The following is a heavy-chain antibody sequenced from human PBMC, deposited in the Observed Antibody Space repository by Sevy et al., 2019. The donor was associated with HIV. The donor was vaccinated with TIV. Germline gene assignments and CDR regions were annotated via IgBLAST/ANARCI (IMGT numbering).Heavy chain of an antibody. V-gene: IGHV4-61*01. J-gene: IGHJ4*02. CDR2: IHYSGST. CDR3: ARGLFDY. Sequence: SQTLSLTCTVSGDSVSGGNYYWSWIRQPPGKGLEWIGYIHYSGSTNYNPSLKSRVTISIDTSKNQFSLRLTSVTAADTAVYYCARGLFDYWGQGTLVTVSS. CDR1: GDSVSGGNYY.